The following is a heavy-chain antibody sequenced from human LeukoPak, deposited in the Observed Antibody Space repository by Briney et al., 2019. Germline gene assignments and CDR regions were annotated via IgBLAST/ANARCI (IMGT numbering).Heavy chain of an antibody. V-gene: IGHV3-74*03. CDR2: IKKDGFFS. CDR3: AKDLDQPFDY. Sequence: GGSLRLSCTASGFPFRVRWMHWVRQAPGKGLVWISLIKKDGFFSTYADSVKGRFTISRDDAKNTLYLQMDSLRADDTAVYYCAKDLDQPFDYWGRGTLVTVSS. J-gene: IGHJ4*02. CDR1: GFPFRVRW.